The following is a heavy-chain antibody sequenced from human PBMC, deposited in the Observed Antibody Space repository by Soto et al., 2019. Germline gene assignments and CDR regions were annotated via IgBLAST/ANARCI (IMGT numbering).Heavy chain of an antibody. Sequence: GGSLRLSCAASGFTFSSYAMSWVRQAPGKGLEWVSAISGSGGSTHYADSVKGRFTISRDNSKNTLYLQMNSLRAEDTAVYYCAKSPTYYYDSSGYYLDYWGQGTLVTVSS. CDR2: ISGSGGST. D-gene: IGHD3-22*01. V-gene: IGHV3-23*01. J-gene: IGHJ4*02. CDR1: GFTFSSYA. CDR3: AKSPTYYYDSSGYYLDY.